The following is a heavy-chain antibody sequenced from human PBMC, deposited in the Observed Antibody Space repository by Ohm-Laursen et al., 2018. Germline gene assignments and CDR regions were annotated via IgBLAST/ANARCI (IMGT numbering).Heavy chain of an antibody. CDR3: ARLPDHSGWPFDY. Sequence: TLSLTCIVSDAAFRRDYWTWIRQFPGRGMEWIGYIHYDGRTVYNPSLRSRLTMSIDTSKKQFSLRLTSATAADTAIYYCARLPDHSGWPFDYWGQGTLVTVSS. J-gene: IGHJ4*02. D-gene: IGHD6-19*01. CDR1: DAAFRRDY. CDR2: IHYDGRT. V-gene: IGHV4-59*12.